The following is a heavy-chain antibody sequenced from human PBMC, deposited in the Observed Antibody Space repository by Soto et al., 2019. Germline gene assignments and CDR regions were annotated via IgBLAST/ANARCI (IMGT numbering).Heavy chain of an antibody. D-gene: IGHD3-10*01. V-gene: IGHV3-33*01. J-gene: IGHJ4*02. CDR1: GFTFSSYG. CDR2: IWYDGSNK. Sequence: QVQLVESGGGVVQPGRSLRLSCAASGFTFSSYGMHWVRQAPGKGLEWVAVIWYDGSNKYYADSVKGRFTISRDNSKNTLYLQMNRLRAEDTAVYYCARGDSGSYWGLLDYWGKGTLVTVSS. CDR3: ARGDSGSYWGLLDY.